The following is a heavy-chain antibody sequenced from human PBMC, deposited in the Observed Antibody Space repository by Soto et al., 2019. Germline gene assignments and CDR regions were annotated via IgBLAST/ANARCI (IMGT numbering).Heavy chain of an antibody. D-gene: IGHD3-10*01. J-gene: IGHJ4*02. V-gene: IGHV4-59*08. CDR1: GGSISSYY. CDR2: IYYSGST. Sequence: SSETLSLTCTVSGGSISSYYWSWIRQPPGKGLEWIGYIYYSGSTNYNPSLKSRVTISVDTSKNQFSLKLSSVTAADTAVYYCARHAPGVPIFDYWGQGTLVTVSS. CDR3: ARHAPGVPIFDY.